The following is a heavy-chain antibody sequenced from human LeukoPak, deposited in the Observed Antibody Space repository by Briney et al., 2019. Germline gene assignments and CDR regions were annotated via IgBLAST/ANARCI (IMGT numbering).Heavy chain of an antibody. D-gene: IGHD3-3*01. CDR3: AKDGGFWSGYYIHFFDY. CDR2: IYSGGST. CDR1: GFTVSSNY. J-gene: IGHJ4*02. V-gene: IGHV3-53*01. Sequence: GGSLRLSCAASGFTVSSNYMSWVRQAPGKGLEWVSVIYSGGSTYYADSVKGRFTISRDNSKNTLYLQMNSLRAEDTAVYYCAKDGGFWSGYYIHFFDYWGQGTLVTVSS.